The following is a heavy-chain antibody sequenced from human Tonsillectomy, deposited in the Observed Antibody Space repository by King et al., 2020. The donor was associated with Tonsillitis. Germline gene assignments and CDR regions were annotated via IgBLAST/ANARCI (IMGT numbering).Heavy chain of an antibody. Sequence: VQLQESGPGLVKPSETLSLTCTVSGGSISSYYWSWVRQPPGKGLEWIGYIYYSGSTNYNPSLKSRVTISVDTSKNQFSLKLSSVTAADTAVYYCARHLNLAWLYLGVWGQGTTVTVSS. J-gene: IGHJ6*02. V-gene: IGHV4-59*08. CDR2: IYYSGST. CDR3: ARHLNLAWLYLGV. CDR1: GGSISSYY. D-gene: IGHD3-22*01.